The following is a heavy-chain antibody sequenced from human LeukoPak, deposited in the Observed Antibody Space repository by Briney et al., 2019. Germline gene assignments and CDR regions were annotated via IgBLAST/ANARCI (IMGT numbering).Heavy chain of an antibody. CDR3: AKVLGDSSGYYEDLFDY. CDR1: GFTFSNYW. V-gene: IGHV3-7*03. D-gene: IGHD3-22*01. Sequence: PGGSLRLSCAASGFTFSNYWMSWVRQAPGKGLEWVANIKQDGGERYYVDSVKGRLTISRDNAKNSLYLQMNSLRAEDTAVYYCAKVLGDSSGYYEDLFDYWGQGTLVTVSS. J-gene: IGHJ4*02. CDR2: IKQDGGER.